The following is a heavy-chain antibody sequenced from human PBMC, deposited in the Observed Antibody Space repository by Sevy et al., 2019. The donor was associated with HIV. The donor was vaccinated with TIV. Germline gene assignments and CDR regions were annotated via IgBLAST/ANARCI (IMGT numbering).Heavy chain of an antibody. CDR1: GGTFSSYG. CDR2: IIPILGTV. D-gene: IGHD6-19*01. CDR3: ARGGGNGWYYFDY. J-gene: IGHJ4*02. Sequence: ASVKVSCKASGGTFSSYGISWVRQAPGQGLEWMGGIIPILGTVNYAQKFQGRVTITADESTKTAYMELISLRSEDTAVYYCARGGGNGWYYFDYWGQETLVTVSS. V-gene: IGHV1-69*13.